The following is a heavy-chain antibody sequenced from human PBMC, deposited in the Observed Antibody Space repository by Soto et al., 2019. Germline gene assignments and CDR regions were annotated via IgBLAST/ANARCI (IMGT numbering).Heavy chain of an antibody. CDR2: IYYSGST. D-gene: IGHD6-13*01. Sequence: TSETLSLTCTVSGGSISTSSYYWGWIRQPPGKGLEWIGSIYYSGSTYYNPSLKSRVTISVDTSKNTLYLHMNSLRAEDTAVYYCAKSMAAPGSLDYWGLGTLVTVSS. V-gene: IGHV4-39*01. CDR1: GGSISTSSYY. J-gene: IGHJ4*02. CDR3: AKSMAAPGSLDY.